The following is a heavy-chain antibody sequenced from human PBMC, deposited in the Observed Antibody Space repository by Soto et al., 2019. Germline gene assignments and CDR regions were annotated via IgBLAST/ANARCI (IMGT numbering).Heavy chain of an antibody. Sequence: PSETLSLTCTGSGGSISSGGYYWSWIRQHPGKGLEWIGYIYYSGSTYYNPSLKSRVTISVDTSKNQFSLKLSSVTAADTAVYYCARGGIYYYDSSGPYNWFDPWGQGTLVSVSS. J-gene: IGHJ5*02. V-gene: IGHV4-31*03. CDR2: IYYSGST. CDR1: GGSISSGGYY. D-gene: IGHD3-22*01. CDR3: ARGGIYYYDSSGPYNWFDP.